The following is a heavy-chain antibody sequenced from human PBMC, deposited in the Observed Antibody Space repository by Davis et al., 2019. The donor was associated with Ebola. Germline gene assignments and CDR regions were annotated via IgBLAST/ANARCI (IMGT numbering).Heavy chain of an antibody. CDR3: ARDRVCSGATCYAYFDF. D-gene: IGHD2-15*01. CDR2: LNPNSGDT. J-gene: IGHJ4*02. CDR1: GYTFTGYY. V-gene: IGHV1-2*04. Sequence: AASVKVSCKASGYTFTGYYIHWVRQAPGQGLEWMGWLNPNSGDTKYSQKFQGWVTMTRDTPISTAYMELNRLTSDDTAVYHCARDRVCSGATCYAYFDFWGQGTLVTVSS.